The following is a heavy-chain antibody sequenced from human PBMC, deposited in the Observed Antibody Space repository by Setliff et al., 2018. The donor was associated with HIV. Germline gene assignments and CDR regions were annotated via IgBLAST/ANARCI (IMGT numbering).Heavy chain of an antibody. CDR1: GGTFSTYA. D-gene: IGHD5-18*01. CDR2: IIPIPNIA. CDR3: ASGWSVDTATVQIEYFQY. V-gene: IGHV1-69*10. Sequence: SVKVSCKASGGTFSTYAIGWVRQAPGQGLEWMGGIIPIPNIANYAQKFQGRVTLTADKSTSTAYMELRSLKSEDTAVYYCASGWSVDTATVQIEYFQYWGQGTLVTVSS. J-gene: IGHJ1*01.